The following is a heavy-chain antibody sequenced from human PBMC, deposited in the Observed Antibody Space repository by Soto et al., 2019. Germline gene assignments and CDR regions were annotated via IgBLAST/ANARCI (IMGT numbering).Heavy chain of an antibody. J-gene: IGHJ6*03. CDR1: GFTFSSYD. V-gene: IGHV3-13*01. CDR2: IGTAGDT. CDR3: ARGYYELPPLDYYYMDV. Sequence: GESLKISCAASGFTFSSYDMHWVRQATGKGLEWVSAIGTAGDTYYPGSVKGRFTVSRENAKNSLYLQMNSLRAGDTAVYYCARGYYELPPLDYYYMDVWGKGTTVTVSS. D-gene: IGHD3-3*01.